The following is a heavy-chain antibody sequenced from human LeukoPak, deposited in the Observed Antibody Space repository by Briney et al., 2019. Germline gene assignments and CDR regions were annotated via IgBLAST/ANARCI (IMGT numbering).Heavy chain of an antibody. J-gene: IGHJ1*01. Sequence: PSETLSLTCTVSGGSISSYYWTWIRQAPGKGLEWIGYIFYTGSTNYNPSLNSRVTVSVDMSKDQFSLRLTSVTTADTAVYYCARSFLTTVTTRGYFQHWGQGTLVTVSS. CDR3: ARSFLTTVTTRGYFQH. CDR2: IFYTGST. V-gene: IGHV4-59*01. CDR1: GGSISSYY. D-gene: IGHD4-17*01.